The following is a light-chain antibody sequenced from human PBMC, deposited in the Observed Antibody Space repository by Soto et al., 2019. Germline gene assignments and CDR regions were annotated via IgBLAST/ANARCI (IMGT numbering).Light chain of an antibody. J-gene: IGKJ3*01. V-gene: IGKV3-20*01. CDR3: QQYYSTPFT. Sequence: IVLTQSPGTVAVSPGERVTLSCRASQSVDSTYLAWYQQRPGQAPRLLIFGASTKATGIPDRFSGSGAGTDFTLTISSLETEDVAVYYCQQYYSTPFTFGPGTKVDI. CDR2: GAS. CDR1: QSVDSTY.